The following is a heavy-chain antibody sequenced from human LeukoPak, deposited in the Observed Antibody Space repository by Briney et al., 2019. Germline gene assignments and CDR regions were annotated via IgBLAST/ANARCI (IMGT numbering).Heavy chain of an antibody. Sequence: GGSLRLSCAASGFTFAMTWVRQAPGKGLEWVSGVSGSGGSTYYADSVKGRFTISRDNAKNSLYLQMNSLRAEDTAVYYCARIYGSGLDHAFDIWGQGTMVTVSS. CDR3: ARIYGSGLDHAFDI. V-gene: IGHV3-23*01. CDR1: GFTFA. CDR2: VSGSGGST. J-gene: IGHJ3*02. D-gene: IGHD3-10*01.